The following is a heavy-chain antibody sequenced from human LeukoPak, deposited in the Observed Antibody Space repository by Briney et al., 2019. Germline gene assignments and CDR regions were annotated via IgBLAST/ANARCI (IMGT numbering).Heavy chain of an antibody. CDR2: MNPNSGNT. CDR3: ARGLVRGVS. J-gene: IGHJ4*02. V-gene: IGHV1-8*01. D-gene: IGHD3-10*01. Sequence: ASVKVSCKVSGYTLTELSMHWVRQAPGKGLEWMGWMNPNSGNTGYAQKFQGRVTMTRNTSISTAYMELSSLRSEDTAVYYCARGLVRGVSWGQGTLVTVSS. CDR1: GYTLTELS.